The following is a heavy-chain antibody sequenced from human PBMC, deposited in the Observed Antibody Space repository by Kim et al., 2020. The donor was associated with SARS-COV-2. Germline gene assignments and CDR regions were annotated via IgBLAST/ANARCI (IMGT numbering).Heavy chain of an antibody. CDR3: MKGGWVGIWDH. J-gene: IGHJ4*02. CDR1: GFTFTGYA. CDR2: IDGSDGTT. V-gene: IGHV3-23*01. Sequence: GGSLRLSCTTSGFTFTGYAMSWVRQAPGKGLEWVSSIDGSDGTTYYVDSVKGRFTISRDNSKNTLYLQMNSLRADDTAVYYCMKGGWVGIWDHWGQGTRVTVSS. D-gene: IGHD2-15*01.